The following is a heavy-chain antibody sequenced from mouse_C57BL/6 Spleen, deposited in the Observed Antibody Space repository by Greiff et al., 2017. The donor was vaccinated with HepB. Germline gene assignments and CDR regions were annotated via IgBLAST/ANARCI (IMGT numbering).Heavy chain of an antibody. CDR2: IHPNSGST. J-gene: IGHJ4*01. Sequence: QVQLKQPGAELVKPGASVKLSCKASGYTFTSYWMHWVKQRPGQGLEWIGMIHPNSGSTNYNEKFKSKATLTVDKSSSTAYMQLSSLTSEDSAVYYCADYSNYVGAMDYWGQGTSVTVSS. CDR1: GYTFTSYW. D-gene: IGHD2-5*01. CDR3: ADYSNYVGAMDY. V-gene: IGHV1-64*01.